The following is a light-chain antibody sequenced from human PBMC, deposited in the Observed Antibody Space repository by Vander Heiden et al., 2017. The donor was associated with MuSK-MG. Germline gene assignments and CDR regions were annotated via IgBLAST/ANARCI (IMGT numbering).Light chain of an antibody. J-gene: IGLJ2*01. CDR3: SSYTSSSTPV. CDR2: DVS. CDR1: SSDVGGYNY. V-gene: IGLV2-14*01. Sequence: QSALTQPASVPGSPGQSITISCTGTSSDVGGYNYVSWYQQHPGKAPKLMIYDVSNRPSGVSNRFSGSKSGNTASLTISGLQAEDEADNYCSSYTSSSTPVFGGGTKLTVL.